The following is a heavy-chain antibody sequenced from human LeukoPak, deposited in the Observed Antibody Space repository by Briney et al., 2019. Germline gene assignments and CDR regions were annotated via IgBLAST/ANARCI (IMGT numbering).Heavy chain of an antibody. V-gene: IGHV3-9*01. CDR1: GFTFDDYA. J-gene: IGHJ6*02. Sequence: GGSLRLSCAASGFTFDDYAMHWVRQAPGKGLEWVSGISWNSGSIGYADSVKGRFTISRDNAKNSLYLQMNSLRAEDTALYYCAKGVGYSGYDPNYYYYGMDVWGQGTTVTVSS. CDR2: ISWNSGSI. CDR3: AKGVGYSGYDPNYYYYGMDV. D-gene: IGHD5-12*01.